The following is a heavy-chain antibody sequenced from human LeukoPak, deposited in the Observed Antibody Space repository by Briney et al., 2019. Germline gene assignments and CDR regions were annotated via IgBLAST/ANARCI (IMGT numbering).Heavy chain of an antibody. CDR2: ISWNSGSI. Sequence: GGSLRLSCAASGFTFDDYAMHWVRQAPGKGLEWVSGISWNSGSIGYADSVKGRFTISRDNAKNSLYLQMNSLRAEDTALYYCAKEGRDGYNYRAFDIWGQGTMVTVSS. D-gene: IGHD5-24*01. CDR1: GFTFDDYA. CDR3: AKEGRDGYNYRAFDI. J-gene: IGHJ3*02. V-gene: IGHV3-9*01.